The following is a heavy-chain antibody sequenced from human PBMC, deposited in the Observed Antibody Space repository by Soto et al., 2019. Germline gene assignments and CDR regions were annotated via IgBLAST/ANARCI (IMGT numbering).Heavy chain of an antibody. CDR2: MSAYNGNT. D-gene: IGHD6-19*01. CDR1: GYSFTNYG. CDR3: ARDRGVAPPVAGNTHYYYYMDV. V-gene: IGHV1-18*01. J-gene: IGHJ6*03. Sequence: QDQLVQSGVEVKKPGASVKVSCKASGYSFTNYGITWVRQAPGQGFEWMGWMSAYNGNTNYAQKFQGRVTMTTDASMSTAYLELRSLRSDDTAVYYCARDRGVAPPVAGNTHYYYYMDVWGKGTTVTVSS.